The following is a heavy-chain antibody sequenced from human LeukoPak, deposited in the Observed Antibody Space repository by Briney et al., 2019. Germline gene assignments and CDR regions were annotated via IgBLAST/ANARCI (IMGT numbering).Heavy chain of an antibody. CDR1: GYRFTNYW. Sequence: KAGESLKISCKGSGYRFTNYWIGWVRQMPGKGLEWMGIIYPGDSNTRYSPSFQGQVTISADKSINTAYVQWSSLKASDTAMYYCARGYDSGGYFPLFDYWGQGTLVTVSS. D-gene: IGHD3-22*01. CDR3: ARGYDSGGYFPLFDY. CDR2: IYPGDSNT. J-gene: IGHJ4*02. V-gene: IGHV5-51*01.